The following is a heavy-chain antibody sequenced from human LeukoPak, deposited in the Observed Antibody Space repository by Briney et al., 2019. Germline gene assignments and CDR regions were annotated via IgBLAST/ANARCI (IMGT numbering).Heavy chain of an antibody. CDR2: ISNSGGST. D-gene: IGHD6-13*01. Sequence: PGGSLRLSCAASGFTFSSYAMSWVRQALGKGLEWVSGISNSGGSTYYAGSVKGRFTISRDNSKNTLYLQMNSLRADDTAVYYCAKDPVAAGGTGWFDPWGQGTLVTVSS. CDR3: AKDPVAAGGTGWFDP. V-gene: IGHV3-23*01. J-gene: IGHJ5*02. CDR1: GFTFSSYA.